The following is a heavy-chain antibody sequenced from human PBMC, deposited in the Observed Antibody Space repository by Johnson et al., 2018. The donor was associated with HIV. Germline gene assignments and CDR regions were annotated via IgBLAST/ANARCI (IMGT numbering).Heavy chain of an antibody. CDR2: ISWNSGSI. Sequence: VQLVESGGGLVQPGRSLRLSCAASGFTFDDYAMHWVRQAPGKGLEWVSGISWNSGSIGYADSVKGRFTISRDNAKNSLYLQMNSLRAEDTALYYCAKDTQCELHPGDAFDIWGQGTMVTVSS. J-gene: IGHJ3*02. CDR3: AKDTQCELHPGDAFDI. V-gene: IGHV3-9*01. CDR1: GFTFDDYA. D-gene: IGHD1-26*01.